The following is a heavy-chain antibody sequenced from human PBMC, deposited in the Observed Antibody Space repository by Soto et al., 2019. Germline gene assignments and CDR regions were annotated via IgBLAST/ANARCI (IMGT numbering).Heavy chain of an antibody. V-gene: IGHV5-51*01. J-gene: IGHJ5*02. CDR1: GYSFTSYL. Sequence: GESLKISFKGSGYSFTSYLIGWVRQMPGKGLEWMGIIYPGDSDTRYSPSFQGHVTISADKSISTAYLPWSSLKASDTAMYYCARRLVQQRHGLRWFDPWGQGTLVTVSP. CDR3: ARRLVQQRHGLRWFDP. CDR2: IYPGDSDT. D-gene: IGHD6-25*01.